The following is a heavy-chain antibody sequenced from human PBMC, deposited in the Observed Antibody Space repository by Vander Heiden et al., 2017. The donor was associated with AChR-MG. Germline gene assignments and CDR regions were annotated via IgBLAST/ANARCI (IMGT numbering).Heavy chain of an antibody. J-gene: IGHJ6*02. CDR3: AKDRGIAVAGYYYYGMDV. CDR1: GFTFSSYG. Sequence: QVQLVASGGGVVQPGRSLSLSCAASGFTFSSYGMHWVRQAPGKGLEWVAVISYDGSNKYYADSVKVRFSISRDNSKNTLYLQMNSLRADDTAVYYCAKDRGIAVAGYYYYGMDVWGQGTTVTVSS. D-gene: IGHD6-13*01. CDR2: ISYDGSNK. V-gene: IGHV3-30*18.